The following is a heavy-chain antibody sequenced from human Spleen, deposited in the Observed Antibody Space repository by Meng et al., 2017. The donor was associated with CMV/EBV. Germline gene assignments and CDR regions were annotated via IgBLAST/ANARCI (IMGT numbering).Heavy chain of an antibody. CDR3: ARDLSYDRSGRPLAFDI. J-gene: IGHJ3*02. V-gene: IGHV4-59*11. CDR2: IYYTGIT. Sequence: SETLSLTCTVSGGSISSHYWSWIRQTPGKGLEWIGYIYYTGITNYNPSLESRVTISVDTSKNQFSLRLNSVTAADTAMYYCARDLSYDRSGRPLAFDIWGQGTMVTVSS. CDR1: GGSISSHY. D-gene: IGHD3-22*01.